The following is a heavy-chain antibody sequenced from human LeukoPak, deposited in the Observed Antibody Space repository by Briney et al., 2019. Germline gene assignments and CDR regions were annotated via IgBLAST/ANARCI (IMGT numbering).Heavy chain of an antibody. CDR3: ARAVERAAAAYFVY. Sequence: GGSLRLSCAASGFTFSSYWMSWVRQAPGKGLEWVANIKQDGSEKYYVDSVKGRFTISRDNAKNSLYLQMNSLRAEDTAVYYCARAVERAAAAYFVYWGQGTLVTVSS. CDR2: IKQDGSEK. J-gene: IGHJ4*02. D-gene: IGHD6-13*01. V-gene: IGHV3-7*01. CDR1: GFTFSSYW.